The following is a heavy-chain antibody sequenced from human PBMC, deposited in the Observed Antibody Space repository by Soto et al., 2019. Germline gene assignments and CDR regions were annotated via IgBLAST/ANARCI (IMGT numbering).Heavy chain of an antibody. CDR1: GFTFSNYA. CDR2: ISGSGGST. D-gene: IGHD6-13*01. Sequence: GGSLRLSCAGAGFTFSNYAVSWVRQAPGKGLAWVSAISGSGGSTYYADSVKGRFTISRDNSKNTLYLQMNSLRAEDTAVYYCPPDYTDSLAAAGTGSFDYWGQGTLVTVSS. CDR3: PPDYTDSLAAAGTGSFDY. V-gene: IGHV3-23*01. J-gene: IGHJ4*02.